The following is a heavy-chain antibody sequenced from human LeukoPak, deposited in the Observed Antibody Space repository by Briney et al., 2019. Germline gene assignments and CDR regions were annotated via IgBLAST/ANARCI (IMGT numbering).Heavy chain of an antibody. Sequence: SETLSLTCAVYGGSFSGYYWSWIRQPPGKGLEWIGEINHSGSTNYNPSLKSRVTISVDTSKNQFSLKLSSVTAADTAVYYCARQWLRYTWGIGYWGQGTLVTVSP. CDR3: ARQWLRYTWGIGY. V-gene: IGHV4-34*01. J-gene: IGHJ4*02. CDR2: INHSGST. D-gene: IGHD5-12*01. CDR1: GGSFSGYY.